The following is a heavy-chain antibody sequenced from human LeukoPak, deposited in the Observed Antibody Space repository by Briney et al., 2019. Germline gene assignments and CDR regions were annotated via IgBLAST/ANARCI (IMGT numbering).Heavy chain of an antibody. CDR3: ARDRTSGSYNWFDP. Sequence: GGSLRLSCAASGFTFSSYSMNWVRQAPGKGLEWVSYISSSSSTIYHADSVKGRFTISRDNAKNSLYLQMNSLRAEDTAVYYCARDRTSGSYNWFDPWGQGTLVTVSS. D-gene: IGHD1-26*01. J-gene: IGHJ5*02. V-gene: IGHV3-48*04. CDR2: ISSSSSTI. CDR1: GFTFSSYS.